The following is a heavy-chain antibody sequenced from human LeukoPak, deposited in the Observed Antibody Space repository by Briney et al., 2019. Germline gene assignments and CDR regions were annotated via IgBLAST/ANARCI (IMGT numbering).Heavy chain of an antibody. CDR3: ARDDFYDSSGYWVRAFDI. V-gene: IGHV3-9*01. Sequence: PGGSLRLSCAASGFTFDDYAMHWVRQAPGKGLEWVSGISWNSGSIGYADSVEGRFTISRDNAKNSLYLQMNSLRAEDTAIYYCARDDFYDSSGYWVRAFDIWGQGTMVTVSS. CDR2: ISWNSGSI. CDR1: GFTFDDYA. D-gene: IGHD3-22*01. J-gene: IGHJ3*02.